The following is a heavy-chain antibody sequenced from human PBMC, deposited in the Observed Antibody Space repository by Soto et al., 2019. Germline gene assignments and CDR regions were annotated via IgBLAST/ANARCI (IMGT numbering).Heavy chain of an antibody. CDR3: ARDRGAEYSSARGDGMDV. J-gene: IGHJ6*02. CDR1: GGTFSSYA. Sequence: SSVKVSCKASGGTFSSYAISWVRQAPGQGLEWMGGIIPIFGTANYAQKFQGRVTITADESTSTAYMELTSLRSEDTAVYYCARDRGAEYSSARGDGMDVWGQGTTVTVSS. V-gene: IGHV1-69*13. CDR2: IIPIFGTA. D-gene: IGHD6-6*01.